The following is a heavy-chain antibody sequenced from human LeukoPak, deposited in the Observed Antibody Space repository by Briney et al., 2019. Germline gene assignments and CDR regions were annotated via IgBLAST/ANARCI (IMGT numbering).Heavy chain of an antibody. CDR1: GFTFSSYA. Sequence: GGSLRLSCAASGFTFSSYAMSWVRQAPGKGLEWVSAISGSGGSTYYADSVKGRFTISRDNSKNTLYLQMNSLRAEDTAVYYCAKGHCSSTSCYIRFVRYYYGMDVWGQGTTVTVSS. V-gene: IGHV3-23*01. CDR2: ISGSGGST. CDR3: AKGHCSSTSCYIRFVRYYYGMDV. D-gene: IGHD2-2*02. J-gene: IGHJ6*02.